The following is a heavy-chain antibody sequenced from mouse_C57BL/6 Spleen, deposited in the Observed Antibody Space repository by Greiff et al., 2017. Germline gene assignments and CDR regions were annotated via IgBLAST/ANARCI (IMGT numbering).Heavy chain of an antibody. CDR1: GYTFTSYW. CDR2: IDPNSGGT. Sequence: QVQLKESGAELVKPGASVKLSCKASGYTFTSYWMHWVKQRPGRGLEWIGRIDPNSGGTKYNEKFKSKATLTVDKPSSTAYMQLSSLTSEDSAVYYCAIREIYYGNYVGDAMDYWGQGTSVTVSS. D-gene: IGHD2-1*01. CDR3: AIREIYYGNYVGDAMDY. J-gene: IGHJ4*01. V-gene: IGHV1-72*01.